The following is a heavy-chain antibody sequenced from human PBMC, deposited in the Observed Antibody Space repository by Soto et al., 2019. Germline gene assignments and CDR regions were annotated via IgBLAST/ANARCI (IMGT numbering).Heavy chain of an antibody. CDR2: ISSTARTT. CDR3: ARVWFGQFHHFDY. CDR1: GFTFSDYY. Sequence: QVQLVESGGGLVKPGGSLSLSCAASGFTFSDYYMSWIRQAPGKGLEWVSYISSTARTTFYADSVKGRFTISRDNTKNSLFLQRNSLRAEDTAVYYCARVWFGQFHHFDYWGQGTLVTVSS. D-gene: IGHD3-10*01. J-gene: IGHJ4*02. V-gene: IGHV3-11*01.